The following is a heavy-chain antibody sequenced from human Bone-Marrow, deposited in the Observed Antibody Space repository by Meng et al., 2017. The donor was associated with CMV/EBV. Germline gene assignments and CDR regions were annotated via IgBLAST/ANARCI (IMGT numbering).Heavy chain of an antibody. V-gene: IGHV3-74*03. CDR3: ARDHGSSEYYFDY. CDR2: INSDGSTT. D-gene: IGHD1-26*01. J-gene: IGHJ4*02. Sequence: GESLKISCAASGFTFSSYWMHWVRQAPGKGLVWVSRINSDGSTTTYADSVKGRFAISRDNAKNSLYLQMNSLRVEDTALYYCARDHGSSEYYFDYWGQGTLVTVSS. CDR1: GFTFSSYW.